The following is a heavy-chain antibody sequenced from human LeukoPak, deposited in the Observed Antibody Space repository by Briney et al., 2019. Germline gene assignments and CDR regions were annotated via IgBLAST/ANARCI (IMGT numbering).Heavy chain of an antibody. CDR3: ARDGRIVGATLFDY. J-gene: IGHJ4*02. Sequence: ASVKVSCKASGYTFTSFAISWVRQAPGQGLEWMGWISAYSGNTKYTQKFQDRVTMTTDTSTNTAYMELRSLRSDDTAVYYCARDGRIVGATLFDYWGQGTLVTVSS. V-gene: IGHV1-18*01. CDR2: ISAYSGNT. D-gene: IGHD1-26*01. CDR1: GYTFTSFA.